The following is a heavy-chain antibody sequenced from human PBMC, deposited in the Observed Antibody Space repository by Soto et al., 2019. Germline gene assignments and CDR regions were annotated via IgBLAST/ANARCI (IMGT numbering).Heavy chain of an antibody. V-gene: IGHV3-30*18. CDR3: AKCLPYYDFWSGYSPIYYYYGMDV. CDR1: GFTFSDYY. J-gene: IGHJ6*02. Sequence: PGGSLRLSCAASGFTFSDYYMSWIRQAPGKGLEWVAVISYDGSNKYYADSVKGRFTISRDNSKNTLYLQMNSLRAEDTAVYYCAKCLPYYDFWSGYSPIYYYYGMDVWGQGTTVTV. CDR2: ISYDGSNK. D-gene: IGHD3-3*01.